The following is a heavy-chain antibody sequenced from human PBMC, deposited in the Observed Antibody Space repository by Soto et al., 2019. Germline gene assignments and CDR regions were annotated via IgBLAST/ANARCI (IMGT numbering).Heavy chain of an antibody. D-gene: IGHD3-3*01. CDR1: SFTFSSYP. V-gene: IGHV3-30-3*01. Sequence: GSLRPSAADSSFTFSSYPVHWVRQAPGKVLECGAVISYDGSKKCDVESMKGRFTVSRDNSXNTVXLQMTSLRAEDRAVYYCGRDANPIYDFWSGTILWGPQYYGMEVWRQGATVTVSS. CDR3: GRDANPIYDFWSGTILWGPQYYGMEV. CDR2: ISYDGSKK. J-gene: IGHJ6*02.